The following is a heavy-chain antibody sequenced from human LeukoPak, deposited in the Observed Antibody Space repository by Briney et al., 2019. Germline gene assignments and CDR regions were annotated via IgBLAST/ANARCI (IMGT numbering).Heavy chain of an antibody. CDR2: ISGYNGNT. D-gene: IGHD3-22*01. J-gene: IGHJ3*02. CDR1: GYTFTTYN. Sequence: ASVKVSCKASGYTFTTYNINWVRQAPGQGLEWMGWISGYNGNTNYAQKLQGRVTMTTDTSTSTAYMELRSLKSDDTAVYYCATGLFTTVIVVDRTTVFDIWGQGTIVTVSS. V-gene: IGHV1-18*01. CDR3: ATGLFTTVIVVDRTTVFDI.